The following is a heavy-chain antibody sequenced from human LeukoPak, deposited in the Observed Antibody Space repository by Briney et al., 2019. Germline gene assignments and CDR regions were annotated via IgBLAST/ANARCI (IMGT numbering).Heavy chain of an antibody. CDR1: GFTLNKHA. V-gene: IGHV3-23*01. J-gene: IGHJ6*04. Sequence: PGCSLRLSCAPSGFTLNKHAMSWLRQAPGKGLEWVSLITGSGGDTNYAGSAKGRFTISRDNAKNTLYLQMNGLGADDGAVYYMAVWGKGTTVTVSS. CDR3: AV. CDR2: ITGSGGDT.